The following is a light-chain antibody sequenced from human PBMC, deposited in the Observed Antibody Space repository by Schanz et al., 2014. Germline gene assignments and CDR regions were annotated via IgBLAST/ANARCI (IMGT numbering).Light chain of an antibody. CDR3: CSYVAHHWL. J-gene: IGLJ3*02. CDR2: EGS. Sequence: QSALTQPASVSGSPGQSITISCTGTSSDVGGYNYVSWYQQHPGKAPKLMIYEGSKRPSGVSNRFSGSKSGNTASLTISGLQAEDEADYYCCSYVAHHWLFGVGTKLTVL. V-gene: IGLV2-14*01. CDR1: SSDVGGYNY.